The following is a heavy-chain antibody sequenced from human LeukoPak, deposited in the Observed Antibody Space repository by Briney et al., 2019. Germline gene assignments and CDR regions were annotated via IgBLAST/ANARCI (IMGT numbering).Heavy chain of an antibody. D-gene: IGHD4-23*01. V-gene: IGHV6-1*01. J-gene: IGHJ3*02. CDR3: ARSGGHDAFDI. Sequence: SQTLSLTCAISGDSVSSYSAAWSWIRQSPSRGLEWLGRTYYRSKWYNDYAASVKSRITINPDTSKNQFSLQLTSVTPEDTAVYYCARSGGHDAFDIWGQGTMVTVSS. CDR2: TYYRSKWYN. CDR1: GDSVSSYSAA.